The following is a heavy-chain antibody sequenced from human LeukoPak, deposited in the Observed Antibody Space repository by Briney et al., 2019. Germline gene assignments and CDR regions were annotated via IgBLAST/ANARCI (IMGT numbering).Heavy chain of an antibody. CDR1: GGTFSSYA. D-gene: IGHD5-18*01. CDR3: ARCGYSYGYFDY. J-gene: IGHJ4*02. V-gene: IGHV1-69*04. CDR2: IIPIFGIA. Sequence: GSSVKVSCKASGGTFSSYAISCVRQAPGQGLEWMGRIIPIFGIANYAQKFQGRVMITADKSTSTAYMELSSLRSEDTAVYYCARCGYSYGYFDYWGQGTLVTVSS.